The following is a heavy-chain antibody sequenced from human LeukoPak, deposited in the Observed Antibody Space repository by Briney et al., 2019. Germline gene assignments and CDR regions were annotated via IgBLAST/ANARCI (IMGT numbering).Heavy chain of an antibody. CDR1: GYTFTSYG. J-gene: IGHJ4*02. Sequence: ASVKASCKASGYTFTSYGISWVRQAPGQGLEWMGWISAYNGNTNYAQKLQGRVTMTTDTSSSTAYMELRSLRSDDTAVYYCARGRPNYDSSGYYTLLDYWGQGTLVTVSS. D-gene: IGHD3-22*01. CDR2: ISAYNGNT. CDR3: ARGRPNYDSSGYYTLLDY. V-gene: IGHV1-18*01.